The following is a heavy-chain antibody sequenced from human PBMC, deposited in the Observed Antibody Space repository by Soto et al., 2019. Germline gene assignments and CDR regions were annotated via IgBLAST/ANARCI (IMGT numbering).Heavy chain of an antibody. V-gene: IGHV4-31*11. CDR3: ARVRIVVVTATNFDY. CDR1: GGSISSGGYY. CDR2: IYYSGST. Sequence: TLSLTCAVSGGSISSGGYYWVWIRHHPGKGLEWIGYIYYSGSTYYNPSLKSRVTISVDTSKNQFSLKLSSVTAADTAVYYCARVRIVVVTATNFDYWGQGTLVTVSS. J-gene: IGHJ4*02. D-gene: IGHD2-21*02.